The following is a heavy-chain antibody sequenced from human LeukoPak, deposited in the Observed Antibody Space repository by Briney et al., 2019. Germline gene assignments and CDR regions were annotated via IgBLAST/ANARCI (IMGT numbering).Heavy chain of an antibody. Sequence: PGGSLRLSCAASGFTFSRYSMNWVRQAPGKGLEWVASISSTSTFIYSADSVKGRFTISRDTAKNSLLLQMNSPRAEDTAIYYCARDYFDSSDYPQTYYYYYMDVWGKGTTVTVSS. CDR1: GFTFSRYS. V-gene: IGHV3-21*01. CDR2: ISSTSTFI. J-gene: IGHJ6*03. D-gene: IGHD3-22*01. CDR3: ARDYFDSSDYPQTYYYYYMDV.